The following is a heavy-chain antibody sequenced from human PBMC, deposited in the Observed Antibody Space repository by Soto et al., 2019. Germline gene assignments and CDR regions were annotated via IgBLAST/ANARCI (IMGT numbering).Heavy chain of an antibody. CDR1: GCPIRNSRYY. J-gene: IGHJ5*02. D-gene: IGHD3-22*01. Sequence: PSETLSLTCTDSGCPIRNSRYYWAWIRQPPGKGLEWIGSIYHTGNIYYNTSLRSRVTISVDTSKNQFSLKLTSVTAADTAVYYCARDYYDSSDYTTNWFDPWGQG. CDR2: IYHTGNI. CDR3: ARDYYDSSDYTTNWFDP. V-gene: IGHV4-39*01.